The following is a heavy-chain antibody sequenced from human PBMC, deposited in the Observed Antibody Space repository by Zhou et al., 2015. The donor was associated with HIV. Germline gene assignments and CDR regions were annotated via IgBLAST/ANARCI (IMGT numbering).Heavy chain of an antibody. CDR3: SSLNSMVRGVFDY. CDR1: GFTFSNYA. J-gene: IGHJ4*02. V-gene: IGHV3-49*03. D-gene: IGHD3-10*01. Sequence: EVQLLESGGRPGTAGGGSLRLSCAASGFTFSNYAMNWFRLTPGKGLEWVGFIRSKTYGGTTEYAASVKGRFTISRDDSKSIAYLQMNSLKTEDTAVYYCSSLNSMVRGVFDYWGQGTLVTVSS. CDR2: IRSKTYGGTT.